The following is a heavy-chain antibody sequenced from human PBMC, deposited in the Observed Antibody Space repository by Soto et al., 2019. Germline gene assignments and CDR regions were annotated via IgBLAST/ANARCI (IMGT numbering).Heavy chain of an antibody. CDR3: ARGTVGLVGYFDY. J-gene: IGHJ4*02. Sequence: SETLSLTCTVSGGSISNYFWSWIRQPPGKGLEWIGYFYYSGSTSYNPSLKRRVTISVDTSKNQFSLGLITVTAADTAVYYCARGTVGLVGYFDYWGQGTLVTVSS. CDR1: GGSISNYF. V-gene: IGHV4-59*01. D-gene: IGHD6-6*01. CDR2: FYYSGST.